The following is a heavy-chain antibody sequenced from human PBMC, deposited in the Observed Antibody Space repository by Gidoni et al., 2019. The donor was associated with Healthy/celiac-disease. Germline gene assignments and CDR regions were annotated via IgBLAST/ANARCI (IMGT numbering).Heavy chain of an antibody. CDR1: GFTFSSSA. Sequence: VPPLESGGGLVKPGGSLRLSCAPFGFTFSSSAMSWVRQDPGKGLERVSAISGIGGSTYYADSVKGWFTISRDNSKNTLYLQMNSLRAEDTAVYYCAKDLLYYDFWSGYTFDYWGQGTLVTVSS. CDR3: AKDLLYYDFWSGYTFDY. J-gene: IGHJ4*02. CDR2: ISGIGGST. V-gene: IGHV3-23*01. D-gene: IGHD3-3*01.